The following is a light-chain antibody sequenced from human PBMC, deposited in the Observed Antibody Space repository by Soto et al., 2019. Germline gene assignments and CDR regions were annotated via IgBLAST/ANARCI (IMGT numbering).Light chain of an antibody. Sequence: QSVLTQPPSVSGAPGQRVTISCTGTSSNIGAAYDVHWYQQLPGTAPKLLIYDNNKRPSGIPDRFSGSKSGTSATLGITGLQTGDEADYYCGTWDSSLSAVVFGGGTKVTVL. CDR3: GTWDSSLSAVV. CDR2: DNN. J-gene: IGLJ2*01. V-gene: IGLV1-51*01. CDR1: SSNIGAAYD.